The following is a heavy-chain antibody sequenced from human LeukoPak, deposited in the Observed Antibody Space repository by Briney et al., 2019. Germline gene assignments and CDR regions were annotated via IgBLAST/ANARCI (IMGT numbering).Heavy chain of an antibody. J-gene: IGHJ4*02. CDR1: GFTFSSYA. Sequence: GGSLRLSCAASGFTFSSYAMSWVRQAPGKGLEWVSAISGSGGSTYYADSVKGRFTISRDNSKNTLYLQMNCLRAEDTAVYYCAKGPNCSTTSCYTVGLIDYWGQGTLVTVSS. CDR3: AKGPNCSTTSCYTVGLIDY. CDR2: ISGSGGST. D-gene: IGHD2-2*02. V-gene: IGHV3-23*01.